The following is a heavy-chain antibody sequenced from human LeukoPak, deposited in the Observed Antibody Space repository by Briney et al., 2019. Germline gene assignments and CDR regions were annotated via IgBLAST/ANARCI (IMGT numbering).Heavy chain of an antibody. J-gene: IGHJ4*02. CDR3: TRVLEAANTYNSDY. CDR2: ISSAGTT. Sequence: GGSLRLSCAASGFSASSSYMCWGRQAPGKGVERGSIISSAGTTYYADSLRGRFTISTDNSKNTVYRQVNSRRDEDTAVYYCTRVLEAANTYNSDYWGQGTMATVSS. D-gene: IGHD6-13*01. V-gene: IGHV3-66*01. CDR1: GFSASSSY.